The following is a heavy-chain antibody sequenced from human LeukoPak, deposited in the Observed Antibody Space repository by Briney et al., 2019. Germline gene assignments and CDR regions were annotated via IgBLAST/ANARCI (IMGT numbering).Heavy chain of an antibody. Sequence: PSETLSLTCTVSGGSINNYYWTWIRQPPGKGLECIGYVYYTGSTYYNPSLKSRVTISVDTSKNQFSLKLNSVTAADTAVYYCARDSSTVTTRHFDYWGHGTLVTVSS. D-gene: IGHD4-17*01. V-gene: IGHV4-59*01. CDR3: ARDSSTVTTRHFDY. CDR2: VYYTGST. CDR1: GGSINNYY. J-gene: IGHJ4*01.